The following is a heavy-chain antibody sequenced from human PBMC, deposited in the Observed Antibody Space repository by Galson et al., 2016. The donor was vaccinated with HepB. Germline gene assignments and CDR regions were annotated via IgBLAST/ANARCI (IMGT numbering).Heavy chain of an antibody. V-gene: IGHV3-7*01. J-gene: IGHJ6*02. Sequence: SLRLSCAASGFTFSAHWMSWVRQAPGKGLEWVANMKEDGSEKYYVDPVKGRFTISRDNAKNSVYRQMNGLRAEDTALYYCAREGSSSSYYYYGMDVWGQGTTVTVSS. D-gene: IGHD6-6*01. CDR3: AREGSSSSYYYYGMDV. CDR1: GFTFSAHW. CDR2: MKEDGSEK.